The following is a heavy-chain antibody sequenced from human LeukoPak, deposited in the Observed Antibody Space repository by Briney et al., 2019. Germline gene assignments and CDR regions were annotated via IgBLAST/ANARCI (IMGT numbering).Heavy chain of an antibody. J-gene: IGHJ5*02. D-gene: IGHD6-13*01. Sequence: SETLSLTCTVSGGSISSYYWSWIRQPPGKGLEGIGYIYYSGSTNYNPSLKSRVTISVDTSKNQFSLNLSSVTAADTAVYYCARRATGYSSWYWFDPWGQGTLVTVSS. CDR2: IYYSGST. CDR3: ARRATGYSSWYWFDP. CDR1: GGSISSYY. V-gene: IGHV4-59*08.